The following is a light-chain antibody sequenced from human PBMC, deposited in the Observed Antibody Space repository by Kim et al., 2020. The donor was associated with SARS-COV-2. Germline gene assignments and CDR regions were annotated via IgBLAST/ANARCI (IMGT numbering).Light chain of an antibody. V-gene: IGLV1-51*01. CDR1: SSNIENNY. Sequence: QSVLTQPPSVSAAPGQKVTISCSGSSSNIENNYVSWYQQLPGTAPKLLIFGNDERPSGIPDRFSGSKSGTSATLGITGLQTGDEADYYCGTWDSNLSVYVFGTGTKVTVL. J-gene: IGLJ1*01. CDR3: GTWDSNLSVYV. CDR2: GND.